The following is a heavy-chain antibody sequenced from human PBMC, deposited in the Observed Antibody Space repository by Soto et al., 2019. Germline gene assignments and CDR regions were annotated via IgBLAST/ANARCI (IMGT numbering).Heavy chain of an antibody. Sequence: ASVKVSCKAPGYIFTDYYLHWVRQAPGQGLEWMGWISPYSGATYYAQNFQGWVTMTRVTSITPAYMEMNRLTSDDTAVYSCARERSLAGRGYFDYWGQGTLVTVSS. V-gene: IGHV1-2*04. CDR2: ISPYSGAT. CDR1: GYIFTDYY. CDR3: ARERSLAGRGYFDY. D-gene: IGHD6-19*01. J-gene: IGHJ4*02.